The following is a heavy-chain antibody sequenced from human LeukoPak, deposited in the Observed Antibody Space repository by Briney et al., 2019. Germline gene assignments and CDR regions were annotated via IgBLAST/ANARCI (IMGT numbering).Heavy chain of an antibody. CDR2: IKQDGSEK. Sequence: GGSLRLSCAASGFTFSSYWMSWVRQAPGKRLEWVANIKQDGSEKYYVDSVKGRLTISRDNTKNSLYLQMNSLRAEDTAVYYCARDSGPVDYWGQGTLVTVSS. CDR3: ARDSGPVDY. J-gene: IGHJ4*02. CDR1: GFTFSSYW. V-gene: IGHV3-7*01. D-gene: IGHD6-25*01.